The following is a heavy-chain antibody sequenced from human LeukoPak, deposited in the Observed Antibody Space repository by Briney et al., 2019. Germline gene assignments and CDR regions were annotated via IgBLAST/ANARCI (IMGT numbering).Heavy chain of an antibody. Sequence: ASVKVSCKASGYTFTGSYMHWVRQAPGQGLEWMGWINPNSGGRNYAQKFQGRVTMTRDTAISTAYMGLSRLRSDDTAVYYCATAISGYDLAFDYWGQGTLVTVSS. V-gene: IGHV1-2*02. CDR3: ATAISGYDLAFDY. D-gene: IGHD5-12*01. J-gene: IGHJ4*02. CDR1: GYTFTGSY. CDR2: INPNSGGR.